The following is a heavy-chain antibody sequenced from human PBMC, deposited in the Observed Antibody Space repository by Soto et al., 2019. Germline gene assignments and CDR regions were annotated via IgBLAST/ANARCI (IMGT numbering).Heavy chain of an antibody. CDR2: IYYSGST. CDR1: GGSISSSSYY. CDR3: ARQRVSGRYPGFDY. J-gene: IGHJ4*02. Sequence: QLQLQESGPGLVKPSETLSLTCTVSGGSISSSSYYWGWIRQPPGKGLEWIGSIYYSGSTYYNPALKSRVTISVDTSKNQFSLKLSSVTAADTAVYYCARQRVSGRYPGFDYWGQGTLVTVSS. V-gene: IGHV4-39*01. D-gene: IGHD6-19*01.